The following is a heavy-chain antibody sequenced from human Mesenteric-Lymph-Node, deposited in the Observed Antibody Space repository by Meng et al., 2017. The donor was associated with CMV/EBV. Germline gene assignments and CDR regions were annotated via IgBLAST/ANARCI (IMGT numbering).Heavy chain of an antibody. D-gene: IGHD1-26*01. V-gene: IGHV3-23*01. CDR3: AKYGSGLSGTYEFDY. CDR1: GFTLSTYA. J-gene: IGHJ4*02. CDR2: LTGNGGTT. Sequence: GGSLRLSCAASGFTLSTYAMSWVRQAPGKGLEWVSALTGNGGTTYYADSVKGRFTISRDNSRNTLYLQMNNLRAEDTAVYYCAKYGSGLSGTYEFDYWGQGTLVTVSS.